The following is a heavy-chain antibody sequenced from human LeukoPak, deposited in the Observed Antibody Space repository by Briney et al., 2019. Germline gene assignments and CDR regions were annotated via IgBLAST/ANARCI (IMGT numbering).Heavy chain of an antibody. V-gene: IGHV1-46*01. J-gene: IGHJ4*02. CDR1: GYTFSSHY. CDR2: INPSGGST. CDR3: AGAVMMHGEAIPAH. D-gene: IGHD3-16*01. Sequence: ASVKVSCKASGYTFSSHYVHWVRHAPGQGLEWKGIINPSGGSTSYAQKFQGRVTMTRDKSTSTIYMELKSVRSEDTAVYYCAGAVMMHGEAIPAHWGQGTPVTVSS.